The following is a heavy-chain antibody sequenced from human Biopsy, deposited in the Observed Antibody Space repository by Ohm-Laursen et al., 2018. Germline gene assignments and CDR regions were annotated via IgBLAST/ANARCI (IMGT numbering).Heavy chain of an antibody. CDR3: AKAGQTSGEYVVPRHFDS. CDR1: AYSFGDHR. D-gene: IGHD2-15*01. J-gene: IGHJ4*02. V-gene: IGHV1-69*06. Sequence: GASVKVSCKASAYSFGDHRIHWVRQAPGQGFEWMGGIVPLFETTDSAQKFQGRVTITADRSTTTAYIELSGLTSEDTAIYYCAKAGQTSGEYVVPRHFDSWGQGTRVTVSS. CDR2: IVPLFETT.